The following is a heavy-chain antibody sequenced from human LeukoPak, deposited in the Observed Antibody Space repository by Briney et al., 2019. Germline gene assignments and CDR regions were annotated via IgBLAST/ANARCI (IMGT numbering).Heavy chain of an antibody. CDR2: ISSTGGTI. CDR3: ARDRYRGGYSYGTTYYYYGMDV. Sequence: GGSLRLSCAASGVTFSSNSMNWVRQAPGKGLEWVSYISSTGGTIYYADSVKGRFTISRDNAKNSLYLQMNSLRAEDTAVYYCARDRYRGGYSYGTTYYYYGMDVWGQGTTVTVSS. J-gene: IGHJ6*02. D-gene: IGHD5-18*01. CDR1: GVTFSSNS. V-gene: IGHV3-48*04.